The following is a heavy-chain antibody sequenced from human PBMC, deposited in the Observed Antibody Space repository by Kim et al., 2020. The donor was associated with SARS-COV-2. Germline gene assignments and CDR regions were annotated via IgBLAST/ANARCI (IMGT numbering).Heavy chain of an antibody. V-gene: IGHV1-8*01. Sequence: YAQQFQGRVTMTSDTSINTAYMELSNLNSDDTAVYYCARGLGAGATNWFDPWGPGTLVIVSS. J-gene: IGHJ5*02. CDR3: ARGLGAGATNWFDP. D-gene: IGHD1-26*01.